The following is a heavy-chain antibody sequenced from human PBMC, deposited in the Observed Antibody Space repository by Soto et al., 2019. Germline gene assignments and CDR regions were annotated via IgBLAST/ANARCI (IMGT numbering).Heavy chain of an antibody. CDR3: ARDGYAFCSGHRPFRAIYYYGMDV. CDR1: GYTFTSYA. Sequence: ASVKVSCKASGYTFTSYAMHWVRQAPGQRLEWMGWINAGNGNTKYSQKFQGRVTITRDTSASTAYMELSSLRSEDTAVYYCARDGYAFCSGHRPFRAIYYYGMDVWGQGTTVTVSS. D-gene: IGHD3-3*01. V-gene: IGHV1-3*01. J-gene: IGHJ6*02. CDR2: INAGNGNT.